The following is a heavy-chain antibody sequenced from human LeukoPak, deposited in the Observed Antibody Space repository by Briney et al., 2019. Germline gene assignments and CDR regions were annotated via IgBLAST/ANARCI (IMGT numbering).Heavy chain of an antibody. J-gene: IGHJ3*02. D-gene: IGHD3-9*01. V-gene: IGHV3-53*01. CDR1: GFTVSSNY. CDR3: ARDIIFDMGDAFDI. Sequence: PGGSLRLSCAASGFTVSSNYMSWVRQAPGKGLEWVSVIYSGGSTYYADSVKGRFTISRDNSKNTLYLQMNSLRAEDTAVYYCARDIIFDMGDAFDIWGQGTMVTVSS. CDR2: IYSGGST.